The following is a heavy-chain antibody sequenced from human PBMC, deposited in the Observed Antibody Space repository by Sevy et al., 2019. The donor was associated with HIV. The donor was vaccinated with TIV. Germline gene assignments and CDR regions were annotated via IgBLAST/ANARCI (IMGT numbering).Heavy chain of an antibody. CDR3: ARSPYDSGGYYFDP. Sequence: GSLRLSCAASGFTVSSNYMSWVRQAPGKGLEWVSVIYSGGSTYYADSVKGRFTISRDNSKNTLYLQMNSLRAEDTAVYYCARSPYDSGGYYFDPWGQGTLVTVSS. J-gene: IGHJ5*02. CDR1: GFTVSSNY. V-gene: IGHV3-53*01. D-gene: IGHD3-22*01. CDR2: IYSGGST.